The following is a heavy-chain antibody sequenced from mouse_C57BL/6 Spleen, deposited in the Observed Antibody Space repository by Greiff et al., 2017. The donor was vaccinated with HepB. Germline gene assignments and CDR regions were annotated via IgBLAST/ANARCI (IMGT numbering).Heavy chain of an antibody. Sequence: DVMLVESEGGLVQPGSSMKLSCTASGFTFSDYYMAWVRQVPEKGLEWVANINYDGSSTYYLDALKSRFIIPRDSAKNILYLQMSSLKSEDTATYYCAIDFIYGNYEPCYFDVWGTGTTVTVSS. J-gene: IGHJ1*03. V-gene: IGHV5-16*01. CDR2: INYDGSST. CDR1: GFTFSDYY. D-gene: IGHD2-1*01. CDR3: AIDFIYGNYEPCYFDV.